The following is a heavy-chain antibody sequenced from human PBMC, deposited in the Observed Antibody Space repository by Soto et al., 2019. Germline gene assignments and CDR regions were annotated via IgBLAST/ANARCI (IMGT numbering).Heavy chain of an antibody. D-gene: IGHD6-13*01. J-gene: IGHJ4*02. CDR2: ISGSGGSK. CDR3: AKGISSSWYYFDY. V-gene: IGHV3-23*01. CDR1: GFTFSSYA. Sequence: EVQLLESGGGLVQPGGSLRLSCAASGFTFSSYAMSWVRQAPGKGLEWVSAISGSGGSKYYADSVKGRFTISRDNSKNTLYLQMNSLRAEDTAVYYCAKGISSSWYYFDYWGQGTLVTVSS.